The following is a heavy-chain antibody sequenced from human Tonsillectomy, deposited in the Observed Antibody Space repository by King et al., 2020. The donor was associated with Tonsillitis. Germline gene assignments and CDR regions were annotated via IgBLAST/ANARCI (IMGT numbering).Heavy chain of an antibody. V-gene: IGHV3-49*03. D-gene: IGHD1-14*01. CDR3: ATKRVGTYIKYFDY. Sequence: VQLVESGGGLVQPGRSLRLSCTSSVFTFADYSMSWFRQAPGKGLEWVGFIKSKVTGGTTHYAASVRGRFSISRDDTNSLAYVQMNNVKTEDTAVYYCATKRVGTYIKYFDYWGQGTRVTVSS. CDR1: VFTFADYS. J-gene: IGHJ4*02. CDR2: IKSKVTGGTT.